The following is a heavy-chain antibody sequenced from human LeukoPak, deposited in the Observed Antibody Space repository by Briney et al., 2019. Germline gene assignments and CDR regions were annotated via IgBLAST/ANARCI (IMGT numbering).Heavy chain of an antibody. V-gene: IGHV4-38-2*02. CDR2: IYHSGST. J-gene: IGHJ4*02. Sequence: SETLSLTCTVSGYSISSGHYWAWIRQPPGQGLEWIGSIYHSGSTDYNPALKRRVTISVDTSKNQFSLKVRSVTAADTAVYYCARSIQAGLLSGSEYWGQGTLVAVSS. D-gene: IGHD3-10*01. CDR1: GYSISSGHY. CDR3: ARSIQAGLLSGSEY.